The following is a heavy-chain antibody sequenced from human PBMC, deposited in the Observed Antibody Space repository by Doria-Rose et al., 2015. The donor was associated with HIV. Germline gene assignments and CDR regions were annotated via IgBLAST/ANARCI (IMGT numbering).Heavy chain of an antibody. CDR2: IRSRPYGATT. D-gene: IGHD5-12*01. Sequence: VQLVQSGGDLVQPGRSMRLSCRASGFTFGDYAINWVRRAPGKGLEWVGFIRSRPYGATTDYAASVKGRFAISRDDSKNIAHLLMDNLKSEDTAMYYCTRGVGYTSEYYFDRWGQGTLVTVSP. J-gene: IGHJ4*02. CDR3: TRGVGYTSEYYFDR. V-gene: IGHV3-49*04. CDR1: GFTFGDYA.